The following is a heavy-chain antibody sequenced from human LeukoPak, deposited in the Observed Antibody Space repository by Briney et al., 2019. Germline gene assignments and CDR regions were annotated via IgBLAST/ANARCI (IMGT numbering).Heavy chain of an antibody. V-gene: IGHV3-53*01. D-gene: IGHD3-10*01. J-gene: IGHJ6*03. CDR2: IYSGGST. CDR3: ASIGAYYYGSGKYMDV. CDR1: GFTFNKYG. Sequence: GGSLRLSCAASGFTFNKYGMSWVRQAPGKGLEWVSVIYSGGSTYYADSVKGRFTISRDNSKNTLYLQMNSLRAEDTAVYYCASIGAYYYGSGKYMDVWGKGTTVTISS.